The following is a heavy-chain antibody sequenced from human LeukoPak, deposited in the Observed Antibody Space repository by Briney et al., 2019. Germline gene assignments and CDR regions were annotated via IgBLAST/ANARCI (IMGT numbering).Heavy chain of an antibody. D-gene: IGHD2-15*01. Sequence: SETLSLTCTVSGGSISSYYWSWIRQPPGKGLEWIGYIYYSGSTNYNPSLKSRVTISVDTSKNQFSLKLSSVTAADTAVYYCARDHRYCSGGSCYYFDYWDQGTLVTVSS. V-gene: IGHV4-59*01. CDR1: GGSISSYY. CDR3: ARDHRYCSGGSCYYFDY. CDR2: IYYSGST. J-gene: IGHJ4*02.